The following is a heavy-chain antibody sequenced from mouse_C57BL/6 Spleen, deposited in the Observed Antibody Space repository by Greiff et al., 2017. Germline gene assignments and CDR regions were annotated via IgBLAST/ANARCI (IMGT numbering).Heavy chain of an antibody. J-gene: IGHJ4*01. CDR1: GFNIKDYY. CDR3: TTPLRRVFYAMDY. CDR2: IDPEDGDT. V-gene: IGHV14-1*01. Sequence: EVQLQQSGAELVRPGASVKLSCTASGFNIKDYYMHWVKQRPEQGLEWIGRIDPEDGDTEYAPKFQGKATMTADTSSNTAYLQLSSLTSEDTAVYYCTTPLRRVFYAMDYWGQGTSVTVSS. D-gene: IGHD1-2*01.